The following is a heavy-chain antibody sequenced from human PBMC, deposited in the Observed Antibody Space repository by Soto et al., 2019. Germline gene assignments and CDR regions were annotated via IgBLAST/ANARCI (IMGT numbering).Heavy chain of an antibody. D-gene: IGHD6-13*01. V-gene: IGHV3-23*01. CDR1: GFSFNSHV. CDR3: AKGGLYNSSWYEGY. J-gene: IGHJ4*02. CDR2: ISSSGDDT. Sequence: EVQLLESGGGLVQPGGSLRLSCAASGFSFNSHVMTWVRQAPGKGLEWVASISSSGDDTFYADSAKGRFTISRDNSKNTLYLQLNSLTADDTAVYYCAKGGLYNSSWYEGYWGQGTLVTVSS.